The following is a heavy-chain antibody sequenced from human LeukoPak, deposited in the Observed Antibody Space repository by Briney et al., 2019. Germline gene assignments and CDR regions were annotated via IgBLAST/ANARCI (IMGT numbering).Heavy chain of an antibody. D-gene: IGHD3/OR15-3a*01. Sequence: SVKVSGKASGGTFSSYAISWVRQAPGQGLEWMGRIIPILGIANYAQKFQGRVTITADNSTSTAYMELSSLRSEDTAVYYCAAGGLDQTRAEYFQHWGQGTLVTVSS. J-gene: IGHJ1*01. CDR1: GGTFSSYA. CDR2: IIPILGIA. CDR3: AAGGLDQTRAEYFQH. V-gene: IGHV1-69*04.